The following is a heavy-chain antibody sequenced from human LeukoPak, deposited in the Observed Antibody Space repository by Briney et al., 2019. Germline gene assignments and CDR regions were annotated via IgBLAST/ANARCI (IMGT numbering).Heavy chain of an antibody. V-gene: IGHV3-53*01. CDR2: IYIDGNT. CDR3: ARKYSGSWSFDC. D-gene: IGHD6-13*01. Sequence: GGSLRLSCAAAGFTVSNNYMTWVRQAPGKGLEWVSVIYIDGNTKYADSVKGRFTISRDNSKNTLYLQMNSLTAEDTAIYYCARKYSGSWSFDCSGQGSLVTASS. CDR1: GFTVSNNY. J-gene: IGHJ4*02.